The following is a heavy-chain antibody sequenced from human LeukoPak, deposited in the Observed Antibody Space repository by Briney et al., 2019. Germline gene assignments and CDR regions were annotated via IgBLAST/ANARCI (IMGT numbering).Heavy chain of an antibody. Sequence: GGSLRLSCEASGFTFLNYAMSWVRQAPGKGLQWVSGISGCDDTTYYTDSPEGSTYYTNSAEGRFTISRDNSKNTLYLQMNSLRAEDTAVYYCVNIGPQMGATHYFDYWGQGTLVTVSS. CDR1: GFTFLNYA. J-gene: IGHJ4*02. V-gene: IGHV3-23*01. D-gene: IGHD1-26*01. CDR3: VNIGPQMGATHYFDY. CDR2: ISGCDDTTYYTDSPEGST.